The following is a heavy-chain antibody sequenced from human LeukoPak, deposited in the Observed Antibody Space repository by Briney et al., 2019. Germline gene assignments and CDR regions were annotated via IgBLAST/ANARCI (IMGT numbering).Heavy chain of an antibody. Sequence: GSLRLSCAASGFTFSSYGMHWVRQAPGKGLEWVAFIRYDGSNKYYADSVKGRFTISRDNSKNTLYLQMNSLRAEDTAVYYCAKDYRPYCSSTSCTSMDVWGKGTTVTVSS. V-gene: IGHV3-30*02. J-gene: IGHJ6*04. CDR2: IRYDGSNK. CDR1: GFTFSSYG. CDR3: AKDYRPYCSSTSCTSMDV. D-gene: IGHD2-2*01.